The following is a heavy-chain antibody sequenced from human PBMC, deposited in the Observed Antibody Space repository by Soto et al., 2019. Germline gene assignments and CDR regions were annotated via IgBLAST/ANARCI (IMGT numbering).Heavy chain of an antibody. V-gene: IGHV4-61*01. CDR1: GGSVSSGSYS. J-gene: IGHJ4*02. CDR3: AREFVVGATPGSQGGSDY. D-gene: IGHD1-26*01. CDR2: IYYSGST. Sequence: PSETLSLTCTVSGGSVSSGSYSWSWIRQPPGKGLEWIGYIYYSGSTNYNPSLKSRVTISVDTSKNQFSLKLSSVTAADTAVYYCAREFVVGATPGSQGGSDYWGQGTLVTVSS.